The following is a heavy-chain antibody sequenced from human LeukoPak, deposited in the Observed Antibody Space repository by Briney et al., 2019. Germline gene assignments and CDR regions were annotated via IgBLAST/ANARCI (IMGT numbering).Heavy chain of an antibody. CDR2: IRFDGSNT. CDR1: GFTFSNYG. J-gene: IGHJ4*02. Sequence: GGSLRLSCAASGFTFSNYGMNWVRQVPGKGLEWVAFIRFDGSNTYYADSVKGRFTISRDNSKNTLFLQMNSLRDDDTGIYYCAKDLHSYYYGYDLFDCWGQGTMVTVSS. D-gene: IGHD3-10*01. CDR3: AKDLHSYYYGYDLFDC. V-gene: IGHV3-30*02.